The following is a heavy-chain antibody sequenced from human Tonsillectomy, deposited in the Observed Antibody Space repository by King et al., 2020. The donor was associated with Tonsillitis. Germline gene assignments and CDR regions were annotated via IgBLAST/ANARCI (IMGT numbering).Heavy chain of an antibody. CDR2: IYSSGRT. J-gene: IGHJ5*02. Sequence: QLQESGPGLVRPSQTLSLTCTVSGGSISSGIYYWSWLRQPAGKGLEWIGRIYSSGRTNYNPSLKSRVTMSLDASKNQFSLKLSSVTAADTALYYCAREYYSYLFDPWGQGTLVTVSS. CDR1: GGSISSGIYY. CDR3: AREYYSYLFDP. V-gene: IGHV4-61*02. D-gene: IGHD4-11*01.